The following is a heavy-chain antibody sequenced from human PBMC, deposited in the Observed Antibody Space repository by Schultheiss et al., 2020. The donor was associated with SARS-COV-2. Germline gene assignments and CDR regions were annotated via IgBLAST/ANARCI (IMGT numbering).Heavy chain of an antibody. J-gene: IGHJ4*02. CDR3: ARAGNDLEDYFDY. Sequence: ASVKVSCKASGGTFSSYAISWVRQAPGQGLEWMGGISAYNGNTNYAQKLQGRVTMTTDTSTSTAYMEVRSLKSDDTAVYYCARAGNDLEDYFDYWGQGTLVTVSS. V-gene: IGHV1-18*01. CDR1: GGTFSSYA. D-gene: IGHD1-1*01. CDR2: ISAYNGNT.